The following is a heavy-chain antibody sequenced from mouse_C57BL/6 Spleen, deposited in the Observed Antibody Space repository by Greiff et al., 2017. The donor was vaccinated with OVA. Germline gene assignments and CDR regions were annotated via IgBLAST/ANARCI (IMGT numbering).Heavy chain of an antibody. D-gene: IGHD1-1*01. J-gene: IGHJ4*01. CDR1: GYTFTSYG. V-gene: IGHV1-81*01. Sequence: VKVVESGAELARPGASVKLSCKASGYTFTSYGISWVKQRTGQGLEWIGEIYPRSGNTYYNEKFKGKATLTADKSSSTAYMELRSLTSEDSAVYFCARSRGSSYDYAMDYWGQGTSVTVSS. CDR3: ARSRGSSYDYAMDY. CDR2: IYPRSGNT.